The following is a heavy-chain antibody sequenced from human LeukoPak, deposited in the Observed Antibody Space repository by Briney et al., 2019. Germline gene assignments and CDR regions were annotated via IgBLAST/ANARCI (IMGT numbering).Heavy chain of an antibody. CDR3: ARGPTYYYDSSGYPFDY. V-gene: IGHV3-21*01. D-gene: IGHD3-22*01. CDR1: GFTFSSYS. J-gene: IGHJ4*02. CDR2: ISSSSSYI. Sequence: GGSLRLSCTASGFTFSSYSMNWVRQVPGKGLEWVSSISSSSSYIYYADSVKGRFTISRDNAKNSLYLQMNSLRAEDTVVYYCARGPTYYYDSSGYPFDYWGQGTLVTVSS.